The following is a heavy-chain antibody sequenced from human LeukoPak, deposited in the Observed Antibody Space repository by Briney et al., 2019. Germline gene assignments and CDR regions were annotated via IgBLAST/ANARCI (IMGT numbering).Heavy chain of an antibody. CDR3: AKPYSSSWYYY. J-gene: IGHJ4*02. CDR1: GFTFTDYY. D-gene: IGHD6-13*01. V-gene: IGHV3-11*01. Sequence: GGSLRLSCAASGFTFTDYYMSWIRQAPGKGLEWVSYISSRGGTIYYADSVKGRFTISRDNSKNTLYLQMNSLRAEDTAVYYCAKPYSSSWYYYWGQGTLVTVSS. CDR2: ISSRGGTI.